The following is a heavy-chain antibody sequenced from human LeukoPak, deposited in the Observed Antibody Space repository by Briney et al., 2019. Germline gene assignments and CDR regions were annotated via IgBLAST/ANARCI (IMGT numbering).Heavy chain of an antibody. CDR2: IIPIFGIA. CDR1: GGTFSSYA. V-gene: IGHV1-69*04. CDR3: AFPKPYYYDSSGSETFDY. Sequence: ASVKVSCKASGGTFSSYAISWVRQAPGQGLEWMGRIIPIFGIANYAQKFQGRVMITADKSTSTAYMELSSLRSEDTAVYYCAFPKPYYYDSSGSETFDYWGQGTLVTVSS. J-gene: IGHJ4*02. D-gene: IGHD3-22*01.